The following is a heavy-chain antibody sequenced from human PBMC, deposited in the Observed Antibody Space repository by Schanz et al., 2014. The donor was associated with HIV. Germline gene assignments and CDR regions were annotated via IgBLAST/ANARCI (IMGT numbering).Heavy chain of an antibody. D-gene: IGHD3-16*02. V-gene: IGHV3-23*04. CDR2: ISAGVGTA. CDR1: GFTFSDFG. J-gene: IGHJ5*01. Sequence: EVQLVESGGGLVKPGRSLRLSCTASGFTFSDFGMNWVRQAPGKGLEWVSTISAGVGTASYADSVKGRFTISRDNSKKMLFLQMNRLRAEDTAVYYCAKDGSPPWGTYRNNWFDSWGLGTLVTVSS. CDR3: AKDGSPPWGTYRNNWFDS.